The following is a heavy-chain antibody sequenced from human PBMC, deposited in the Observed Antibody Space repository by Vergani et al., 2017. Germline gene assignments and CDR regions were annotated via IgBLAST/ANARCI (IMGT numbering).Heavy chain of an antibody. Sequence: QAQLQESGPGLVKPSQTLSLTCTVSGGSFSTGGQSWTWLRQSAGKGLEWIGRIYTSGATNYNPSLRSRAIMSVDASKNQFSLEVTSVTAADTAIYFCARTESFILRYFHWALWGQGTLVTVSS. CDR3: ARTESFILRYFHWAL. CDR1: GGSFSTGGQS. D-gene: IGHD3-9*01. CDR2: IYTSGAT. V-gene: IGHV4-61*02. J-gene: IGHJ1*01.